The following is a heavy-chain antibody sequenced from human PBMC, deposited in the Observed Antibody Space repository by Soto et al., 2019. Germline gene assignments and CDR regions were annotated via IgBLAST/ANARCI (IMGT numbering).Heavy chain of an antibody. D-gene: IGHD4-17*01. Sequence: VEVSCKASGFTFTSSAVQWVRQARGQRLEWIGWIVVGSGNTNYAQKFQEGVTITRDMSTSTAYMELSSLRSEDTAVYYCAADHRGTVTTENWGQGTLVTVSS. CDR1: GFTFTSSA. V-gene: IGHV1-58*01. J-gene: IGHJ4*02. CDR3: AADHRGTVTTEN. CDR2: IVVGSGNT.